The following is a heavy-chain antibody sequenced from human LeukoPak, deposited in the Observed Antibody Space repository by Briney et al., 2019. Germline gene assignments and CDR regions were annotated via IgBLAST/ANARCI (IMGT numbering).Heavy chain of an antibody. CDR3: TTLRSIATDY. V-gene: IGHV3-15*01. Sequence: GGSLRLSCAASGFTFSNAWMSWLRQAPGKGLEWVGHIKSKTDGGTTDYAAPVKGRLTISRDDSKNTLYLQMNSLKTEDTAVYYCTTLRSIATDYWGQGTLVTVSS. CDR2: IKSKTDGGTT. CDR1: GFTFSNAW. J-gene: IGHJ4*02. D-gene: IGHD2-2*01.